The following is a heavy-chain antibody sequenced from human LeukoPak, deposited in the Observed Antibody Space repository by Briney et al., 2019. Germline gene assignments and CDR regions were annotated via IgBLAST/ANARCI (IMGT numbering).Heavy chain of an antibody. CDR3: ARGAVAGANWFDP. V-gene: IGHV4-31*03. CDR1: GGSISSGGYY. Sequence: SETLSLTCTVSGGSISSGGYYWSWIRPHPGKGLEWIGYIHYDGNTYSNPSLKSRVTISVDTSKNQFSLRLTSVPAADTAMYYCARGAVAGANWFDPWGQGAQVTVSS. J-gene: IGHJ5*02. CDR2: IHYDGNT. D-gene: IGHD6-19*01.